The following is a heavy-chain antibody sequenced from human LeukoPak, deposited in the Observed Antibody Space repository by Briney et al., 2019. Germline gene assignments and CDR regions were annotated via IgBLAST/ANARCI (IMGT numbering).Heavy chain of an antibody. J-gene: IGHJ3*02. CDR2: IKQDGSEK. CDR3: ARGNYDSSGDDAFDI. V-gene: IGHV3-7*03. D-gene: IGHD3-22*01. Sequence: GGSLRLSCAASGFTFSTYWMSWVRQAPGKGLEWVANIKQDGSEKYYVHSVKGRFTISRDNAENSLYLQMNSLRAEDTALYHCARGNYDSSGDDAFDIWGQGTMVTVSS. CDR1: GFTFSTYW.